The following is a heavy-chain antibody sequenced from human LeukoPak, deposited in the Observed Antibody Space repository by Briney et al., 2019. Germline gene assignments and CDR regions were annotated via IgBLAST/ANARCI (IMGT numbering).Heavy chain of an antibody. J-gene: IGHJ4*02. Sequence: SETLSLTCTVSGGSISCGGYFWSWIRQQPGKGMEWIGSIYSSGYTSHNPSLKSRVTISVDTSKNHFSLKLSSVTAADTAVYYCARSWDTAMVPFDYWGQGTLVTVSS. D-gene: IGHD5-18*01. CDR3: ARSWDTAMVPFDY. CDR1: GGSISCGGYF. CDR2: IYSSGYT. V-gene: IGHV4-31*03.